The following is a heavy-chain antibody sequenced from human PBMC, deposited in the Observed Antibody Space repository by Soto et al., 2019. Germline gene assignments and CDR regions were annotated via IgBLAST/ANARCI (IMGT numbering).Heavy chain of an antibody. J-gene: IGHJ4*02. CDR1: GFTVSNNY. CDR2: ISNTGST. Sequence: GSLRLSCVASGFTVSNNYMSWVRQAPGRGLEWVSAISNTGSTYYAGSVKGRSTISRDSSTNTLYLEVNSLRADDTAVYYCAKVNVVVVAATFEYEYYFDYWGQGTLVTVSS. V-gene: IGHV3-53*01. D-gene: IGHD2-15*01. CDR3: AKVNVVVVAATFEYEYYFDY.